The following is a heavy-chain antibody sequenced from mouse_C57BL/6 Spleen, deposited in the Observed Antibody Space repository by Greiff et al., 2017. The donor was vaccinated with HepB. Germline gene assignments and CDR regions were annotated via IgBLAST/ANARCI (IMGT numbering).Heavy chain of an antibody. CDR2: INPNNGGT. D-gene: IGHD2-4*01. CDR3: ARKRLRSYAMDY. J-gene: IGHJ4*01. CDR1: GYTFTDYY. Sequence: VQLQQSGPELVKPGASVKISCKASGYTFTDYYMNWVKQSHGKSLEWIGDINPNNGGTSYNQKFKGKATLTVDKSSSTAYMELRSLTSEDSAVYYCARKRLRSYAMDYWGQGTSVTVSS. V-gene: IGHV1-26*01.